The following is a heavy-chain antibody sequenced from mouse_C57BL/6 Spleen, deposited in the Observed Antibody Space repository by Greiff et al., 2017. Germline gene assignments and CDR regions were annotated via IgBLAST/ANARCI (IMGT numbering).Heavy chain of an antibody. D-gene: IGHD1-1*01. J-gene: IGHJ1*03. CDR2: ISYDGSN. Sequence: EVKLQESGPGLVKPSQSLSLTCSVTGYSITSGYYWYWIRPPPGNQLVWMGHISYDGSNNYNPTLKNRIPITLDTSTNQFFLKFNSVTTEDTATYNCAIEGFTTVVATGAHWYFDVWGTGTTVTVSS. V-gene: IGHV3-6*01. CDR1: GYSITSGYY. CDR3: AIEGFTTVVATGAHWYFDV.